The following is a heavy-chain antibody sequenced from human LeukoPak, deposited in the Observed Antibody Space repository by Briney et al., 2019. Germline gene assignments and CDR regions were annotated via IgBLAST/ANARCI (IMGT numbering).Heavy chain of an antibody. CDR2: ISYDGSNK. CDR3: ARDSPYTVDDAFDI. J-gene: IGHJ3*02. V-gene: IGHV3-30-3*01. Sequence: HPGGSLRLSCAASGFTFSDYYMSWVRQAPGKGLEWVAVISYDGSNKYYADSVKGRFTISRDNSKNTLYLQMNSLRAEDTAVYYCARDSPYTVDDAFDIWGQGTMVTVSS. D-gene: IGHD4-23*01. CDR1: GFTFSDYY.